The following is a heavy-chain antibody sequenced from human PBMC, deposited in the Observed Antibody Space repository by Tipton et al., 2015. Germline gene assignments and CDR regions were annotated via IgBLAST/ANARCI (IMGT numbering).Heavy chain of an antibody. CDR1: GYSFTTYW. J-gene: IGHJ4*02. V-gene: IGHV5-51*03. Sequence: QLVQSGAEVKKPGESLKISCKGSGYSFTTYWIGWVRRMPGKGLEWMGIIYPGDSDTRYSPSFQGQVTISADRSFTTAYLQWSSLKASDTAMYYCARSRYCSGGTCYPDYWGQGTLVTVSS. CDR2: IYPGDSDT. D-gene: IGHD2-15*01. CDR3: ARSRYCSGGTCYPDY.